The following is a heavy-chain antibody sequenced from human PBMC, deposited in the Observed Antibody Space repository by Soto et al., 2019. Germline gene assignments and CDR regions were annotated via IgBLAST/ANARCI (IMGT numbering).Heavy chain of an antibody. CDR2: IYHSGST. CDR3: ASMEYSSSSGEY. Sequence: SETLSVTCAVSGGSISSSNWWSWVRQPPGKGLEWIGEIYHSGSTNYNPSLKSRVTISVDKSKNQFSPKLSSVTAADTAVYYCASMEYSSSSGEYWGQGTLVTVSS. V-gene: IGHV4-4*02. J-gene: IGHJ4*02. CDR1: GGSISSSNW. D-gene: IGHD6-6*01.